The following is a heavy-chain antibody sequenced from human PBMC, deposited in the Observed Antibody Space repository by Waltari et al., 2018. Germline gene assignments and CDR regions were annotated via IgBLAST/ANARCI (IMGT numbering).Heavy chain of an antibody. CDR2: IWYDGSNK. CDR1: GFTFSSYG. CDR3: ARDFGYSYGPGFDY. Sequence: QVQLVESGGGVVQPGRSLRLSCAASGFTFSSYGMHWVRQAPGKGLEWVAVIWYDGSNKYYADSVKGRFTISRDNSKNTLYLQMNSLRAEDTAVYYCARDFGYSYGPGFDYWGQGTLVTVSS. J-gene: IGHJ4*02. D-gene: IGHD5-18*01. V-gene: IGHV3-33*01.